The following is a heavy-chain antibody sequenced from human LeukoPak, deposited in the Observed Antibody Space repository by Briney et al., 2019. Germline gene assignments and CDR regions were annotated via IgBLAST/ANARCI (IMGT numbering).Heavy chain of an antibody. CDR3: TRAPNIGSYWPLDY. V-gene: IGHV3-20*04. Sequence: PGGSLRLSCAASGFNLHNYGMSWVRQAPGKGLEGVAGINWNGYSNGYVDSVRSRFTISRDDAKNSLHLQMNSLRAEDTALYFCTRAPNIGSYWPLDYWGPGTLVTVSS. CDR1: GFNLHNYG. D-gene: IGHD1-26*01. J-gene: IGHJ4*02. CDR2: INWNGYSN.